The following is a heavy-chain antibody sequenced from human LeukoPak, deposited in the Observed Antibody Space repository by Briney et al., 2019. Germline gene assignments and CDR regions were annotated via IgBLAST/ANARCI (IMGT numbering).Heavy chain of an antibody. Sequence: SGGSLRLSCAASGFTFSNYAMFCVRQAPGKGLEYGSAISSNGGSTYYANSVKGRFTISRDNAKNTLYLQMGSLRAEDMAVYYCARYRCSSTSCFVDYWGQGTLVTVSS. CDR2: ISSNGGST. V-gene: IGHV3-64*01. D-gene: IGHD2-2*01. CDR3: ARYRCSSTSCFVDY. CDR1: GFTFSNYA. J-gene: IGHJ4*02.